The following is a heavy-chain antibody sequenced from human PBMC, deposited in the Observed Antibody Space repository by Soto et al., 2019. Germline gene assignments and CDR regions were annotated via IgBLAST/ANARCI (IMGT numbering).Heavy chain of an antibody. Sequence: QVQLQESGPGLVKPSQTLSLTCTVSGDSFSSGDYKWSWIRQPPGKGLEWIWYTYYSGYTYNNPSLKSRLTMSVDTSKNQFSLKLNSVTAADTAVYYCARGGDYVAFDYWGQGTLVTVS. J-gene: IGHJ4*02. V-gene: IGHV4-30-4*01. CDR1: GDSFSSGDYK. CDR2: TYYSGYT. CDR3: ARGGDYVAFDY. D-gene: IGHD4-17*01.